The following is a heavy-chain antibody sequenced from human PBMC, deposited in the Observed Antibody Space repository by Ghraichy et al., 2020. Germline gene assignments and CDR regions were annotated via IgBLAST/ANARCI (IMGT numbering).Heavy chain of an antibody. CDR1: GGSFSGYY. D-gene: IGHD1-26*01. Sequence: SETLSLTCAVYGGSFSGYYWSWIRQPPGKGLEWIGEINHSGSTNYNPSLKSRVTISVDTSKNQFSLKLSSVTAADTAVYYCARGFVGATGFYGYWGQGTLVTVSS. V-gene: IGHV4-34*01. J-gene: IGHJ4*02. CDR2: INHSGST. CDR3: ARGFVGATGFYGY.